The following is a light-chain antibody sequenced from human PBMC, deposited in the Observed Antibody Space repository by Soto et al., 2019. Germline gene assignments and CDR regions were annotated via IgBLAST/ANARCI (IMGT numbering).Light chain of an antibody. CDR3: QQRSNWPPLT. V-gene: IGKV3-11*01. J-gene: IGKJ4*01. CDR2: ATS. CDR1: QSVSNS. Sequence: ETLLTQSPATLSVSPGETATLSCRASQSVSNSLAWYRQRPGQPPSLLIYATSNRATGIPARFSGSGSGTDFTLTISSLEPEDFAVYYCQQRSNWPPLTFGGGTKV.